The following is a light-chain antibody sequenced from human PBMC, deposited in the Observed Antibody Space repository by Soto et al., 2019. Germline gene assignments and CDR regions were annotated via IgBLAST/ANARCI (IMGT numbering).Light chain of an antibody. CDR2: GPS. CDR1: QSVSRN. CDR3: QQYGSSSWT. V-gene: IGKV3-20*01. Sequence: EIVLTQSPATLSLSPGERATLSCRASQSVSRNLAWYQQKPGQAPRLLIYGPSRRATGIPDRFSGSGSGTDLTLTIRRLEPEDFAVYYCQQYGSSSWTFGQGTKVDIK. J-gene: IGKJ1*01.